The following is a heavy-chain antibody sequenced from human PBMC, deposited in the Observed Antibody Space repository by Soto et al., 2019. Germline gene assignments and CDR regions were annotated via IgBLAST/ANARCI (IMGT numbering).Heavy chain of an antibody. D-gene: IGHD2-8*01. CDR3: ARGYCSNGVCYRYFDL. CDR1: GFMFGTYW. J-gene: IGHJ2*01. V-gene: IGHV3-72*01. Sequence: PGGSLRLSCAATGFMFGTYWMSWVRQAPGKGLDWVGRTRNKANSYTTEYAASVKGRFTISRDDSKNSLYLQMSSLKTEDTAVYYCARGYCSNGVCYRYFDLWGRGTLVTVSS. CDR2: TRNKANSYTT.